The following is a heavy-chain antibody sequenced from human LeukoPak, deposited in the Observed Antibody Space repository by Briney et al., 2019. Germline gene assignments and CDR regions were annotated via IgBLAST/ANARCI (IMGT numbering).Heavy chain of an antibody. Sequence: SETLSLTCTVSGGSISTYYWSWIRQPPGKGLEWIGYIYYSGSTNYNPSLKSRVTISVDTSKNQFSLKLSSVTAADTAVYYCAREATSLSYFDSRGQGTLVTVSS. V-gene: IGHV4-59*01. D-gene: IGHD2/OR15-2a*01. CDR3: AREATSLSYFDS. CDR1: GGSISTYY. J-gene: IGHJ4*02. CDR2: IYYSGST.